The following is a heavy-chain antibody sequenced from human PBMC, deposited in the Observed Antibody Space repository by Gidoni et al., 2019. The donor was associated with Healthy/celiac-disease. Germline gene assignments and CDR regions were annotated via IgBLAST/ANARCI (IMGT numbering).Heavy chain of an antibody. D-gene: IGHD3-9*01. J-gene: IGHJ5*02. CDR3: ARALSA. CDR1: VGSFSGYY. CDR2: INHSGST. V-gene: IGHV4-34*01. Sequence: QVQLQQWGAGLLKPSETLSLTCAVYVGSFSGYYWSWIRQPPGKGLEWIGEINHSGSTNYNPSLKSRVTISVDTSKNQFSLKLSSVTAADTAVYYCARALSAWGQGTLVTVSS.